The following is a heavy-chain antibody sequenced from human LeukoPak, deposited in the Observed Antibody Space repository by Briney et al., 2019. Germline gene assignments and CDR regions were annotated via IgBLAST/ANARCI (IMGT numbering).Heavy chain of an antibody. D-gene: IGHD5-24*01. V-gene: IGHV4-34*01. J-gene: IGHJ4*02. Sequence: SETLSLTCGVYGGSFSGYYWSWIRQPPGRGLEWIGEINHSGSINYNPSLKSRVTMSVDTSKNQLSLKLRSVTAADTAVYYCTANPHRDGPLNCWGQGTLVTVSS. CDR2: INHSGSI. CDR1: GGSFSGYY. CDR3: TANPHRDGPLNC.